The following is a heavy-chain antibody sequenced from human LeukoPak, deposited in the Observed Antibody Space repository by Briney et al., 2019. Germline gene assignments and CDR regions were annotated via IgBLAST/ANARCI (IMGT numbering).Heavy chain of an antibody. J-gene: IGHJ4*02. CDR3: AREFRYYDSSGYYLYYFDY. CDR2: INHSGNT. Sequence: SETLSLTCAVYGVSFNGYSWSWLRQPPGKGLEWIGEINHSGNTNYNPSLKSRLTMSVDTSKNQFSLKLSSVTAADTAVYYCAREFRYYDSSGYYLYYFDYWGQGILAT. CDR1: GVSFNGYS. D-gene: IGHD3-22*01. V-gene: IGHV4-34*01.